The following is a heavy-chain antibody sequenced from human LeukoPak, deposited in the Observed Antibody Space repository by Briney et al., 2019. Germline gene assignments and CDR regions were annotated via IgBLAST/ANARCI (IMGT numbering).Heavy chain of an antibody. CDR1: GGSFSGYY. V-gene: IGHV4-34*01. CDR2: INHSGST. Sequence: SETLSLTCAVYGGSFSGYYWSWIRQPPGKGLEWIGEINHSGSTNYNPSLKSRVTISVDTSKNQFSLKLSSVTAADTAVYYCARSPYYDFWSGLYYYYMDVWGKGTTVTVSS. J-gene: IGHJ6*03. D-gene: IGHD3-3*01. CDR3: ARSPYYDFWSGLYYYYMDV.